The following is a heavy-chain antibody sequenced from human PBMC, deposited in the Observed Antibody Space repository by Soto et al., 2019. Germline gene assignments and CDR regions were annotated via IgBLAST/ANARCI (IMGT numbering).Heavy chain of an antibody. D-gene: IGHD2-2*01. J-gene: IGHJ5*02. CDR3: AREGRPGYCSSTSCLNWFDP. V-gene: IGHV1-18*01. Sequence: GASVPVSCKASGYTFTSYGIIWVRQDPGQGLEWMGWISAYNGNTNYAQKLQGRVTMTTDTSTSTAYMELRSLRSDDTAVYYCAREGRPGYCSSTSCLNWFDPWGQGTLVTVSS. CDR2: ISAYNGNT. CDR1: GYTFTSYG.